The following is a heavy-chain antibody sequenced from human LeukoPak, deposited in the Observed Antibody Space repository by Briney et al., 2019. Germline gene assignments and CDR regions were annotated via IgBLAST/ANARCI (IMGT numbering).Heavy chain of an antibody. Sequence: AASVKVSCKASGYTFNSQHIHWVRPAPGQGVEWMGIIIPSGGGTNYAQKFQGRVTMTRDTSTSTVYLEMNSLRSDDTAVYYCARGCIRGGCFDSWGRGTLVIVSS. CDR2: IIPSGGGT. V-gene: IGHV1-46*02. CDR3: ARGCIRGGCFDS. J-gene: IGHJ5*01. D-gene: IGHD5/OR15-5a*01. CDR1: GYTFNSQH.